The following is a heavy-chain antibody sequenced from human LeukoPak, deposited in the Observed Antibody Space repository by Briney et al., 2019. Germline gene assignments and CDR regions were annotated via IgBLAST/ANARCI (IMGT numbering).Heavy chain of an antibody. J-gene: IGHJ5*02. Sequence: ASVKVSCKASGYTFTGYYMHWVRQAPGQGLEWMGWINPNSGGTNYAQKLQGRVTMTTDTSTSTAYMELRSLRSDDTAVYYCARCSSVGRVFDPWGQGTLVTVSS. CDR1: GYTFTGYY. V-gene: IGHV1-2*02. CDR2: INPNSGGT. CDR3: ARCSSVGRVFDP. D-gene: IGHD6-6*01.